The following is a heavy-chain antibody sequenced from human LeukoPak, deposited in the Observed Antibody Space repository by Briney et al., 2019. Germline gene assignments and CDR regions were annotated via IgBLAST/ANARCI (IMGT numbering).Heavy chain of an antibody. V-gene: IGHV6-1*01. CDR3: ARLESWAFDF. D-gene: IGHD3-3*01. CDR2: TYYRSKRST. Sequence: SQTLPLTRAISRDSVSSNSAAWNWIRQSPSRGLEWLGRTYYRSKRSTDYAVSVKSRIAVNPVTSTNQFSLQLNSVTPEDTAVYYCARLESWAFDFWGQGTLVTVSS. CDR1: RDSVSSNSAA. J-gene: IGHJ4*02.